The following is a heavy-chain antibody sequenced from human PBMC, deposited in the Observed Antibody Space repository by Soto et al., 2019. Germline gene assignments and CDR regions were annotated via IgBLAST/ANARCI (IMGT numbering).Heavy chain of an antibody. CDR1: GYTFTTYF. V-gene: IGHV1-2*02. CDR2: IFPGSGGT. J-gene: IGHJ4*02. Sequence: QVQLVQSGAEVVKPGASVKVSCKASGYTFTTYFLHWVRQAPGQGLEWLGWIFPGSGGTNYAQMFQGRVTMTRDTSINTAYMELSRLTSDDTGVYYCAREWQRGTDYCGQGGLISVSA. D-gene: IGHD6-25*01. CDR3: AREWQRGTDY.